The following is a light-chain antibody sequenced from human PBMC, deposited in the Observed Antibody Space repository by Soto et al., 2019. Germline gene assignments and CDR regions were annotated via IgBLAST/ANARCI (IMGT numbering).Light chain of an antibody. V-gene: IGLV1-40*01. CDR2: ANT. CDR3: QCYDSRSHWV. J-gene: IGLJ3*02. CDR1: SSNIGAGYR. Sequence: QSVLTQPPSVSGAPGQRVTISCTGSSSNIGAGYRVHWYQQLPGTAPKLLIYANTDRPSGAPDRFSGSTSGTSASLAITGLQAEDEADYYCQCYDSRSHWVFGGGTKLTVL.